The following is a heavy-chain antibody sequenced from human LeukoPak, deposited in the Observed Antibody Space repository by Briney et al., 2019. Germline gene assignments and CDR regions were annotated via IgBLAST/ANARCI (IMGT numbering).Heavy chain of an antibody. CDR3: ARVPYSSSSGNWFDP. CDR1: GGSISSYY. D-gene: IGHD6-6*01. Sequence: SETLSLTCSVSGGSISSYYWSWTRQPAGKGLEWIGRIQISGNSNYNPSLKSRVTMSVDTSKNQFSLKLSSVTAADTAVYYCARVPYSSSSGNWFDPWGQGTLVTVSS. V-gene: IGHV4-4*07. CDR2: IQISGNS. J-gene: IGHJ5*02.